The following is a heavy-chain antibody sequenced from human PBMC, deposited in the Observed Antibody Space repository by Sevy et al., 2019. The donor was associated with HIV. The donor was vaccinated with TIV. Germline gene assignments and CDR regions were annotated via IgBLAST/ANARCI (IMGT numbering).Heavy chain of an antibody. Sequence: ASVKVSCKASGYTFTSYGISWVRQAPGQGLAWMGWISAYNGNTNYAQKLQGRVTMTTDTSTSTAYMELRSLRSDDTAVYYCAREGRYIVVVVAATPLDYWGQGTLVTVSS. J-gene: IGHJ4*02. CDR2: ISAYNGNT. CDR1: GYTFTSYG. CDR3: AREGRYIVVVVAATPLDY. V-gene: IGHV1-18*01. D-gene: IGHD2-15*01.